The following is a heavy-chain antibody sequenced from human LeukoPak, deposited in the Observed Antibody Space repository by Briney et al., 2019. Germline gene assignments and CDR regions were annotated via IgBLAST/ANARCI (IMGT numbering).Heavy chain of an antibody. D-gene: IGHD3/OR15-3a*01. Sequence: ASVKVSCKVSGYTLTELSMHWVRQAPGKGLEWMGGFDSEDGETIYAQKFQGRVTMTRDTSTSTVYMELSSLRSEDTAVYYCARTQDWSHIANFDYWGQGTLVTVSS. CDR3: ARTQDWSHIANFDY. CDR1: GYTLTELS. V-gene: IGHV1-24*01. CDR2: FDSEDGET. J-gene: IGHJ4*02.